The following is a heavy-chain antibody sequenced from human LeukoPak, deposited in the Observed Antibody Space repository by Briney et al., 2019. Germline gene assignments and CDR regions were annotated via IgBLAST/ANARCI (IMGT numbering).Heavy chain of an antibody. Sequence: PSETLSLTCSVSGGSISSSSYYWGWIRQPPGKGLEWIGSIYYSGSTYYDPSLKSRVTISVDTSKNQFSLKLSSVTAADTAVYYCARGFLGDYFGPGSYYVFDYWGQGTLVTVSS. D-gene: IGHD3-10*01. CDR2: IYYSGST. V-gene: IGHV4-39*07. CDR1: GGSISSSSYY. CDR3: ARGFLGDYFGPGSYYVFDY. J-gene: IGHJ4*02.